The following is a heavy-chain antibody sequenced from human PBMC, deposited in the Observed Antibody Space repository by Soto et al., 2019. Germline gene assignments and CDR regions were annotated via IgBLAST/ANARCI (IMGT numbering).Heavy chain of an antibody. V-gene: IGHV5-10-1*01. D-gene: IGHD2-15*01. CDR3: ARRPGYCSGGSCYDWDWFDP. J-gene: IGHJ5*02. CDR1: GYSFTSYW. CDR2: IDPSDSYT. Sequence: GESLKISCMGSGYSFTSYWISWVRQMPGKGLEWMGRIDPSDSYTNYSPSFQGHVTISADKSISTAYLQWSSLKASDTAMYYCARRPGYCSGGSCYDWDWFDPWGQGTLVTVSS.